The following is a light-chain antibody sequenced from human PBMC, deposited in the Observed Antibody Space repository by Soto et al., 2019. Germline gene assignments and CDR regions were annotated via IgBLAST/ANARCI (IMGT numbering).Light chain of an antibody. CDR3: QQYNNWPRT. V-gene: IGKV3-15*01. CDR2: DES. J-gene: IGKJ1*01. CDR1: QSVSSN. Sequence: EIVMTQSPATLSVSPGEGATLSCRASQSVSSNLAWYQLKPGQAPRLLIYDESTRATGIPARFSGSGSGTEFTLSISSLQPEDFAVYCCQQYNNWPRTFGEGTKVEIK.